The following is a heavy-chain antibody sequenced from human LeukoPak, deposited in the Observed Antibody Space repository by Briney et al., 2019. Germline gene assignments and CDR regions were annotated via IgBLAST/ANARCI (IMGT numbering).Heavy chain of an antibody. V-gene: IGHV4-39*01. CDR3: ANAEEYLPDY. CDR2: IYYSGST. CDR1: GGSISSYY. D-gene: IGHD2/OR15-2a*01. J-gene: IGHJ4*02. Sequence: SETLSLTCTVSGGSISSYYWGWIRQPPGKGLEWIGSIYYSGSTYYNPSLKSRVAISVDTSKNQFSLKLSSVTAADTAVYYCANAEEYLPDYWGQGTLVTVSS.